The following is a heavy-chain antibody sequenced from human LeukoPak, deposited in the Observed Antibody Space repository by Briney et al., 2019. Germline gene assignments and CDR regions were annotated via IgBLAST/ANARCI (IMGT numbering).Heavy chain of an antibody. D-gene: IGHD3-22*01. CDR2: IYYSGST. J-gene: IGHJ3*02. CDR3: ARVRASYYDSSDHPKAFDI. CDR1: GGSISSGGYY. V-gene: IGHV4-31*03. Sequence: SQTLSLTCTLSGGSISSGGYYWHWIRQHPEKGLEWIGYIYYSGSTYYNPSLKSRVTISVDTSKNQFSLKLSSVTAADTAVYYCARVRASYYDSSDHPKAFDIWGQGTMVTVSS.